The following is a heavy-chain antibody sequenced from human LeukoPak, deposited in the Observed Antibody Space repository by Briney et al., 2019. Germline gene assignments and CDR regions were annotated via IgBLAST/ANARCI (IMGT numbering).Heavy chain of an antibody. V-gene: IGHV6-1*01. Sequence: SQTLSLTCAISGDSVSSKSAAWNWIRQSPSRGLEWLGRPYYRSKWSNDYAVSVKSRITVNPDTSKNQLSLQLNSVTPEDTAVYYCARSVDIVATVRSNAFDIWGQGTVVTVSS. CDR1: GDSVSSKSAA. CDR2: PYYRSKWSN. D-gene: IGHD5-12*01. CDR3: ARSVDIVATVRSNAFDI. J-gene: IGHJ3*02.